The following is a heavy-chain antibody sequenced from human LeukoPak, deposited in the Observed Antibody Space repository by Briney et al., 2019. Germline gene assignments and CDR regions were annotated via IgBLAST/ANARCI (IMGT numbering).Heavy chain of an antibody. CDR3: VREGEGPLSKDFDY. CDR2: INPSSGDT. D-gene: IGHD2/OR15-2a*01. Sequence: GASVKVSCKASGYSFTGYNMHWVRQAPGQGPEWMGWINPSSGDTNYAQKFQGRVTMTRDTSMSTAYMELTRLTSDDTAVYYCVREGEGPLSKDFDYWGQGTLVTVSS. J-gene: IGHJ4*02. CDR1: GYSFTGYN. V-gene: IGHV1-2*02.